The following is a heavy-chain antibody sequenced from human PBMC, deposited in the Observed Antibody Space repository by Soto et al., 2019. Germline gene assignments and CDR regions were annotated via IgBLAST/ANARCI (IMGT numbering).Heavy chain of an antibody. CDR3: ARALVTDYNSRDYHYYFAMDV. Sequence: SETLSLTCAVYGGSFSGHYWSWIRQPPGKGLEWIANVYHTGTTYYNPSLKSRVSMSVDTSQNQFSLILASVTAADTAVYYCARALVTDYNSRDYHYYFAMDVWGQGTSVTV. D-gene: IGHD3-22*01. CDR1: GGSFSGHY. CDR2: VYHTGTT. V-gene: IGHV4-34*09. J-gene: IGHJ6*02.